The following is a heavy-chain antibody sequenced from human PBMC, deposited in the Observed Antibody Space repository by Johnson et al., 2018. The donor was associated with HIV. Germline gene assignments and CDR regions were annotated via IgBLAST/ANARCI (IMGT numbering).Heavy chain of an antibody. J-gene: IGHJ3*02. CDR2: ISGSGGRT. CDR3: AKDQGKAVAAPDAFDI. Sequence: VQLVESGGGLVQPGGSLRLSCAASGFTFSSYAMSWVRQAPGKGLEWVSAISGSGGRTYYADAVKGRFTISRDNSKNSLSLQMNGLRAEDTAVYYCAKDQGKAVAAPDAFDIWGQGTMVTVSS. D-gene: IGHD6-19*01. CDR1: GFTFSSYA. V-gene: IGHV3-23*04.